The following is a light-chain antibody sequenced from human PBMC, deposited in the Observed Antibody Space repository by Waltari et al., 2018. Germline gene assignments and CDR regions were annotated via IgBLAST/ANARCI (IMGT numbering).Light chain of an antibody. CDR2: MGS. CDR1: QSLLYSNGNNY. Sequence: DIVMTQSPLSLPVTPGEPAALSCSASQSLLYSNGNNYLNWYLQKPGQAPQVLIYMGSNRASGVPDRFSGTGSGTDFTLKISRVEAEDVGVYYCMQGLQWPLTFGEGTKVEIK. CDR3: MQGLQWPLT. J-gene: IGKJ4*01. V-gene: IGKV2-28*01.